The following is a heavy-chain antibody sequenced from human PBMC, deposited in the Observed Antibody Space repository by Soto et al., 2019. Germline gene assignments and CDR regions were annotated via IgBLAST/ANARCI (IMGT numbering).Heavy chain of an antibody. V-gene: IGHV3-7*03. Sequence: GESLKISCAASGFTFSSYWMSWVRQAPGKGLEWVANIKQDGSEKYYVDSVKGRFTISRDNAKNSLYLQMNSLRAEDTAVYYCARGGYYYDSSDAFDIWGQGTMVTVSS. J-gene: IGHJ3*02. D-gene: IGHD3-22*01. CDR2: IKQDGSEK. CDR3: ARGGYYYDSSDAFDI. CDR1: GFTFSSYW.